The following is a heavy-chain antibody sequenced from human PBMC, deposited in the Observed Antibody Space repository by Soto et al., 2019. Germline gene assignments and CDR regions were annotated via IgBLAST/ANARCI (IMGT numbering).Heavy chain of an antibody. CDR1: GDTFASFG. D-gene: IGHD3-10*01. CDR3: ARDQESITDRILQY. J-gene: IGHJ4*02. Sequence: VASVKVSCKASGDTFASFGFSWARQAPGQGLEWLGWISAYNGNTHYAQKVRDRVTLTTDTSTNTAYMELRSLTSDDTAVYYCARDQESITDRILQYWGQGTRVTVSS. CDR2: ISAYNGNT. V-gene: IGHV1-18*01.